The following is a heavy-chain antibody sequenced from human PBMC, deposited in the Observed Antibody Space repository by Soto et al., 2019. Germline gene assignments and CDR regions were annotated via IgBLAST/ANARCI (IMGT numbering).Heavy chain of an antibody. D-gene: IGHD2-15*01. Sequence: QVQLVQSGAEVKKPGSSVRVSCKASGGTFRTFVINWVRQAPGQGLEWMGGIIPIFGTANYAQKFRGRVTISADEATSTAYMDLSNLESDDTAIYYCAGQVGWGYSGASQLAFDLWGQGTPVTVSS. CDR1: GGTFRTFV. J-gene: IGHJ3*01. CDR2: IIPIFGTA. CDR3: AGQVGWGYSGASQLAFDL. V-gene: IGHV1-69*01.